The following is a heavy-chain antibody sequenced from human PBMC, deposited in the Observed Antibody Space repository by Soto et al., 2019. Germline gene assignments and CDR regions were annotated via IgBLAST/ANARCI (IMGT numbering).Heavy chain of an antibody. CDR3: ARRYNSYFDY. CDR2: INEDGSQK. CDR1: GFTYNYFW. Sequence: GGSLRLSCEVSGFTYNYFWMTWVRQAPGRGLEWVANINEDGSQKYYADSVKGRFTISRDNAKNSLYLQVNSLSAEDTAVYYCARRYNSYFDYWGQGSLVTVSS. V-gene: IGHV3-7*01. J-gene: IGHJ4*02. D-gene: IGHD1-1*01.